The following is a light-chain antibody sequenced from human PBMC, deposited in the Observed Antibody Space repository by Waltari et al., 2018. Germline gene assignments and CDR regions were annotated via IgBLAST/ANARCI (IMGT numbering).Light chain of an antibody. CDR3: QQSYSSPWT. CDR2: ASN. V-gene: IGKV1-39*01. Sequence: DIQMTQSPSSLSASLGDRITITCRASQSIDFYLHWYRQRPGKAPELLIYASNILQSGVPSRFRGSGSGTEFTLTISSLQTEDFAIYYCQQSYSSPWTFGPGTKVEIK. CDR1: QSIDFY. J-gene: IGKJ1*01.